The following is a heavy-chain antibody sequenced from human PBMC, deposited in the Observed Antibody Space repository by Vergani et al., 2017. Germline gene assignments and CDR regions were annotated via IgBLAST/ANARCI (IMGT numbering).Heavy chain of an antibody. CDR2: INHSGTI. V-gene: IGHV4-34*01. CDR1: GGSLSGYY. J-gene: IGHJ3*01. CDR3: ARRAERWEALLRDDFDV. Sequence: QVQLQQWGPGLLKPSETLSLTCAVYGGSLSGYYWSWIRLAPGKGLEWIGEINHSGTINYNPTLKSPFNVSIDTSRDHFSLKLRSVSAADTAVYFCARRAERWEALLRDDFDVWGQGTVVTVSP. D-gene: IGHD1-26*01.